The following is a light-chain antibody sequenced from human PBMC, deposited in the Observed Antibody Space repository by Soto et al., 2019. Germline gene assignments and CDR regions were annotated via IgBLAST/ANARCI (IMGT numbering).Light chain of an antibody. J-gene: IGKJ4*01. CDR1: QGISSY. V-gene: IGKV1-8*01. CDR3: QQYYSYRPLT. Sequence: AIRMTQSPSSFSASTGDRVTITCRASQGISSYLAWYQQKPGKAPKLLIYAASTLQSGVPSRFSGSGSGTDFTLTIGCLQSEDFATYYCQQYYSYRPLTFGGGTKVEIK. CDR2: AAS.